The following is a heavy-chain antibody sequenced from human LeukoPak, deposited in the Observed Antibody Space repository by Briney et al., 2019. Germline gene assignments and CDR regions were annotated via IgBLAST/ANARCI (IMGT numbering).Heavy chain of an antibody. V-gene: IGHV3-23*01. J-gene: IGHJ4*02. D-gene: IGHD3-10*01. CDR1: GFTFSSYA. Sequence: PGGSLRLSCAASGFTFSSYAMSWVRRAPGKGLEWVSAISGSGGSTYYADSVKGRFTISRDNSKNTLYLQMNSPRAEDTAVYYCAKDLRHYYGSGSYYNDWGQGTLVTVSP. CDR3: AKDLRHYYGSGSYYND. CDR2: ISGSGGST.